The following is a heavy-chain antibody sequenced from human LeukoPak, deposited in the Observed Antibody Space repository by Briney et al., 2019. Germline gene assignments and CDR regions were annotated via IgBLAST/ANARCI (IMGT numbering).Heavy chain of an antibody. CDR3: ARGPYCSSTSCYTHFDY. D-gene: IGHD2-2*02. CDR1: GFTFDDYG. CDR2: INWNGGST. Sequence: PGGSLRLSCAASGFTFDDYGMSWVRQAPGKGLEWVSGINWNGGSTGYADSVKGRFTISRDNAKNSLYLQMNSLRAEDTALYYCARGPYCSSTSCYTHFDYWGQGTLVTLSS. V-gene: IGHV3-20*04. J-gene: IGHJ4*02.